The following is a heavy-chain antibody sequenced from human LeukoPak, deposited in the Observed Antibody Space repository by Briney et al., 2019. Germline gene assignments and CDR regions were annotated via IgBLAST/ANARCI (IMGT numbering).Heavy chain of an antibody. CDR2: ITGAGDST. J-gene: IGHJ6*03. CDR3: AKHPLTSSNDYMDV. Sequence: GGSPRLSCAASGFTFSNYAMSWVRQAPGKGLEWISSITGAGDSTYYADSVKGRFTGRFTISRDKSKNTLYLQMSSLRAEDTAVYFCAKHPLTSSNDYMDVWGKGTAVTVSS. CDR1: GFTFSNYA. V-gene: IGHV3-23*01. D-gene: IGHD3-9*01.